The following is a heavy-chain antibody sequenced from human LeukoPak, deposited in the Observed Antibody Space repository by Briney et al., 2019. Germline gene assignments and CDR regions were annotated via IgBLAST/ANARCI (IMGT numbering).Heavy chain of an antibody. CDR1: GGSISSYY. J-gene: IGHJ4*02. Sequence: SETLSLTCTVSGGSISSYYWSWIRQPAGKGLEWIGRIYTSGSTNYNPSLKSRVTMSVDTSKNQFSLKLSSVTAADTAVYYCARNYYDSSGCSFDYWGQGTLVTVSS. CDR2: IYTSGST. D-gene: IGHD3-22*01. V-gene: IGHV4-4*07. CDR3: ARNYYDSSGCSFDY.